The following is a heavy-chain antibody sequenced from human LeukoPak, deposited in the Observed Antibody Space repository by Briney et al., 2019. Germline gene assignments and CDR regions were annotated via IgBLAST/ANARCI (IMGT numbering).Heavy chain of an antibody. CDR2: INHSGST. J-gene: IGHJ4*02. D-gene: IGHD2-15*01. CDR3: ARGKVVAAVRY. V-gene: IGHV4-34*01. Sequence: SETLSLTCAVYGGSFSGYYWSWIRQPLGKGVEWIGEINHSGSTNYNPSLKSRVTISVDTSKNQFSLKLSSVTAPDTAVYYCARGKVVAAVRYWGQGTLVTVSS. CDR1: GGSFSGYY.